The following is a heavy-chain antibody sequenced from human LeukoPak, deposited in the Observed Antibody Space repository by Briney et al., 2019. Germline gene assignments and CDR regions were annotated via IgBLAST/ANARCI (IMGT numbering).Heavy chain of an antibody. D-gene: IGHD2-2*03. CDR1: GYRFPAYP. Sequence: ASVTVSYKTSGYRFPAYPLHWVRQAPGQGLEWLGWMNPHSGETSNAQKFQGRVTMTRDTSISVAYMELSSLRSDDTAVYYCARGMDAESFQNWGQGTLVTVSS. CDR2: MNPHSGET. CDR3: ARGMDAESFQN. J-gene: IGHJ1*01. V-gene: IGHV1-2*02.